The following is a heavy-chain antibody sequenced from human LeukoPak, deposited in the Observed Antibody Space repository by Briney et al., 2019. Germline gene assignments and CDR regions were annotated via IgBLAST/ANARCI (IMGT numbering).Heavy chain of an antibody. CDR2: ISSRSSYI. CDR3: ARGEGRY. J-gene: IGHJ4*02. Sequence: PGGSLRLSCAASGFTFSSYSMNWVRQAPGEGLEWVSSISSRSSYIYYADSVKGRFTISRDNAKNSLYLQMNSLRAEDTAVYYCARGEGRYWGQGTLVTVSS. CDR1: GFTFSSYS. V-gene: IGHV3-21*01.